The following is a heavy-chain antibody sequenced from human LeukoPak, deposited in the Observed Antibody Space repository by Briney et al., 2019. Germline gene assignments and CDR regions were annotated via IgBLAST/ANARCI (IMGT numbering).Heavy chain of an antibody. V-gene: IGHV3-7*01. D-gene: IGHD3-16*01. Sequence: GGSLRLSCAASGFSFNSDWMDWVRQAPGKGLEWVANIKHDESERNYLDSVKGRFTISRDNAQNSLYLQMNGLRVEDTAVYYCTRRLDDWGQGTLVTVSS. CDR2: IKHDESER. J-gene: IGHJ4*02. CDR3: TRRLDD. CDR1: GFSFNSDW.